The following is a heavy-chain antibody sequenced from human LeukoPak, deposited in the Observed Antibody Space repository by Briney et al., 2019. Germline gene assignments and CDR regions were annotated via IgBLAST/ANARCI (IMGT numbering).Heavy chain of an antibody. CDR3: ARVSGSYYYYMDV. CDR2: IYYSGST. D-gene: IGHD1-26*01. Sequence: PSETLSLTCTVSIDSISGFYWSWIRQPPGKGLEWIGYIYYSGSTNYNPSLKSRVTMSVDTSKNQFSLKLSSVTAADTAVYYCARVSGSYYYYMDVWGKGTTVTVSS. CDR1: IDSISGFY. J-gene: IGHJ6*03. V-gene: IGHV4-59*12.